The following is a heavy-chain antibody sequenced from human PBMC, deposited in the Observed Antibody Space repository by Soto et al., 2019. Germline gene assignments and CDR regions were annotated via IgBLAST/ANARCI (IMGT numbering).Heavy chain of an antibody. CDR1: GGSISSSSYY. J-gene: IGHJ6*02. D-gene: IGHD3-10*01. CDR2: IYYSGST. V-gene: IGHV4-39*01. CDR3: ARIGTMVRGVISQAYYYYYYGMDV. Sequence: SETLSLTCTVSGGSISSSSYYWGWIRQPPGKGLEWIGSIYYSGSTYYNPSLKSRVTISVDTSKNQFSLKLSSVTAADTAVYYCARIGTMVRGVISQAYYYYYYGMDVWGQGTTVTVSS.